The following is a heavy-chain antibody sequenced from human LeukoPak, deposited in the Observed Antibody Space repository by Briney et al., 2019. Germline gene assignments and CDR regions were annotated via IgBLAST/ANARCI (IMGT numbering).Heavy chain of an antibody. CDR3: ARVSVPATYHYYHMDV. J-gene: IGHJ6*03. V-gene: IGHV3-23*01. D-gene: IGHD2-15*01. CDR2: IGGGATT. CDR1: GFTFSNYV. Sequence: PGGSLRLSCAASGFTFSNYVMSWGRQAPGKGLEWVSAIGGGATTYYADYVKGRFTISRDNSKNTLYLQMNSLRAEDTALYYCARVSVPATYHYYHMDVWGKGTTVTVSS.